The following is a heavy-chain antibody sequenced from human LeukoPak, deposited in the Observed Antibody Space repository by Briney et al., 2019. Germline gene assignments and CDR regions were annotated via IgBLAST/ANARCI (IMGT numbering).Heavy chain of an antibody. CDR1: GFTVSSNY. D-gene: IGHD5-18*01. CDR2: IYSGGST. Sequence: GGSLRLSCAASGFTVSSNYMSWVRQAPGKGLERVSVIYSGGSTYYADSVKGRFTIPRDNSKNTLYLQMNSLRAEDTAVYYCARTSRGYSYGGRSLSSSYFDYWGQGTLVTVSS. CDR3: ARTSRGYSYGGRSLSSSYFDY. V-gene: IGHV3-66*02. J-gene: IGHJ4*02.